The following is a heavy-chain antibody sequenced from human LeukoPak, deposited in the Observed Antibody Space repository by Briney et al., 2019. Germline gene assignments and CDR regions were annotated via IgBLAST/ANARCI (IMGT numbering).Heavy chain of an antibody. Sequence: GGSLRLSCAASGFTFNNYEMNWVRQAPGKGLEWVSYISNTGSTIFYADSVKGRFTISRDNAKNSLYLQMNSLRAEDTAVYYCAELGITMIGGVWGKGTTVTISS. CDR3: AELGITMIGGV. CDR2: ISNTGSTI. D-gene: IGHD3-10*02. J-gene: IGHJ6*04. V-gene: IGHV3-48*03. CDR1: GFTFNNYE.